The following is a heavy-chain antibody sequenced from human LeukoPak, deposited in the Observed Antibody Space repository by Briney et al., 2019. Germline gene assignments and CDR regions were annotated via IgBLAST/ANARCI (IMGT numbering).Heavy chain of an antibody. J-gene: IGHJ6*02. CDR2: IYYSGST. D-gene: IGHD1-20*01. CDR1: GGSISSYY. CDR3: ARALRARITGTTASVYGMDV. Sequence: PSETLSLTCTVSGGSISSYYWSWIRQPPGKGLEWIGYIYYSGSTNYNPSLRSRVTISVDTSKNQFSLKLSSVTAADTAVYYCARALRARITGTTASVYGMDVWDQGTTVTVSS. V-gene: IGHV4-59*01.